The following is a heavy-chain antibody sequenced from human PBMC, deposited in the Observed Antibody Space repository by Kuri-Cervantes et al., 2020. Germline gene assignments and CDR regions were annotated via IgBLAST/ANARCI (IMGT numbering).Heavy chain of an antibody. CDR2: ISSSSSYI. CDR1: GGSSSGYY. D-gene: IGHD6-19*01. J-gene: IGHJ4*02. Sequence: LSLTCAVYGGSSSGYYWSWIRQPPGKGLEWVSSISSSSSYIYYADSVKGRFTISRDNAKNSLYLQMNSLRPEDTALYYCVRSPRFSSGWYQGDYWGQGTLVTVSS. V-gene: IGHV3-11*03. CDR3: VRSPRFSSGWYQGDY.